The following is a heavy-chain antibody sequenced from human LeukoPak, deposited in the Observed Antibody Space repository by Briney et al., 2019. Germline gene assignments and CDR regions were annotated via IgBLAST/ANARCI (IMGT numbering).Heavy chain of an antibody. CDR2: IWYDGSNK. D-gene: IGHD2-2*01. CDR3: ASTHCSSTSCYVWEDAFDI. V-gene: IGHV3-33*01. J-gene: IGHJ3*02. CDR1: GFTFSSYG. Sequence: GGSLRLSCAASGFTFSSYGMHWVRQAPGKGLEGVAVIWYDGSNKYYADSVKGRFTISRDNSKNTLYLQMNSLRAEDTAVYYCASTHCSSTSCYVWEDAFDIWGQGTMVTVSS.